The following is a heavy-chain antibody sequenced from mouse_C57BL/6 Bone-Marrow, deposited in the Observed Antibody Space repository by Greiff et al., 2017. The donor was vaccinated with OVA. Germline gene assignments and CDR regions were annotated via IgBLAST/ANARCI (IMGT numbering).Heavy chain of an antibody. CDR3: VRGDGYYS. J-gene: IGHJ3*01. Sequence: EVKLQESGGGLVQPKGSLKLSCAASGFSFNTYAMNWVRQAPGKGLEWVARIRSKSNNYATYYADSVKDRFTISRDDSESMLYLQMNNLKTEDTAMYYCVRGDGYYSWGQGTLVTVSA. CDR1: GFSFNTYA. V-gene: IGHV10-1*01. D-gene: IGHD2-3*01. CDR2: IRSKSNNYAT.